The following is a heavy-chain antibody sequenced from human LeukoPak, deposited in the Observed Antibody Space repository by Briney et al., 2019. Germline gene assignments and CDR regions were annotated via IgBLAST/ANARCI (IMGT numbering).Heavy chain of an antibody. CDR1: GGSISSYY. CDR2: IYYSGST. CDR3: ASHFGSGFDS. Sequence: SETLSLTCSVSGGSISSYYWSWIRPSPGKGLEWIGYIYYSGSTNYNPSLKSRVTMSVDTSKNQFSLNLRSVTAADTAVYYCASHFGSGFDSWGQGTLVTVSS. V-gene: IGHV4-59*01. D-gene: IGHD3-10*01. J-gene: IGHJ4*02.